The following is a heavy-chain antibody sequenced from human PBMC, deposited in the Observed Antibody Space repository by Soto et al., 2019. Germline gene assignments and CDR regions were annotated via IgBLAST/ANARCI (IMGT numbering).Heavy chain of an antibody. J-gene: IGHJ4*02. CDR1: GYTFTSYG. V-gene: IGHV1-18*01. CDR2: ISTYNHNT. Sequence: EASVKVSCKASGYTFTSYGISWVRQAPGQGLEWMGWISTYNHNTNYAQKLQGRVTVTTDTSTSTAYMELRSLRSDDTAVYYCARGTPPLEPFDYWGQGTLVTVSS. D-gene: IGHD3-3*01. CDR3: ARGTPPLEPFDY.